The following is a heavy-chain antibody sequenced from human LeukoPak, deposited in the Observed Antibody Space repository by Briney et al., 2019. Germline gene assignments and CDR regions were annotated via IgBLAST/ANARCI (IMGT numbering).Heavy chain of an antibody. CDR3: ARHDSSGLDY. J-gene: IGHJ4*02. CDR2: ISSSSSYI. CDR1: GFTFSSYS. D-gene: IGHD3-22*01. Sequence: KPGGSLRLSCAASGFTFSSYSMNWVRQAPGKGLEWVSSISSSSSYIYYADSVKGRFTISRDNAKNSLYLQMNSLRAEGTAVYYCARHDSSGLDYWGQGTLVTVSS. V-gene: IGHV3-21*01.